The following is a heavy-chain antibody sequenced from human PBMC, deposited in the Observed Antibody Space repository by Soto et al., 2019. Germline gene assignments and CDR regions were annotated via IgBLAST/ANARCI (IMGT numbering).Heavy chain of an antibody. V-gene: IGHV4-34*01. CDR1: GGSFSGYY. CDR3: ASWRARYTSNKNWFDP. Sequence: SGTLSLTCAVYGGSFSGYYWSWIRQPPGKGLEWIGEINHSGSANYNPSLKSRVTISVDTSKNQFSLKLSSVTAADTTVYYCASWRARYTSNKNWFDPWGQGTLVTVSS. J-gene: IGHJ5*02. CDR2: INHSGSA. D-gene: IGHD1-20*01.